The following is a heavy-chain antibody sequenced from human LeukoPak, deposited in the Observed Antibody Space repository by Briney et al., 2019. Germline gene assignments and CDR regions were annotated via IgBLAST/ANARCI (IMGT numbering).Heavy chain of an antibody. V-gene: IGHV4-34*01. D-gene: IGHD1-20*01. J-gene: IGHJ4*02. Sequence: KPSETLSLTCAVYGGSFSGYYWSWIRQPPGKGLEWIGEINHSGSTNYNPSLKSRVTISVDTSKNQFSLKLSSVTAADTAVYYCARVYNWNDAIFDYWGQGTLVTVSS. CDR3: ARVYNWNDAIFDY. CDR2: INHSGST. CDR1: GGSFSGYY.